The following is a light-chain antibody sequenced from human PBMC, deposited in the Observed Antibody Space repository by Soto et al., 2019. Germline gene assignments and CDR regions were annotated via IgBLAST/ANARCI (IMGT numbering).Light chain of an antibody. V-gene: IGLV1-44*01. J-gene: IGLJ2*01. CDR3: AAWDDSLNGPV. Sequence: QSVLTQPPSASGTPGQRVTLSCSGSSSNIASNTINWYQQLPGTAPKLLIHSDNQRPSGVPGRFSGSKSGTSASLAISGLQSEDEADYDCAAWDDSLNGPVFGGGTQLTVL. CDR1: SSNIASNT. CDR2: SDN.